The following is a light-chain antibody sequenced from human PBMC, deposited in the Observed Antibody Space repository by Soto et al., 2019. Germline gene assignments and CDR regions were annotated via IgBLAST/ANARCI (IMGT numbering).Light chain of an antibody. V-gene: IGLV2-14*01. J-gene: IGLJ1*01. Sequence: QSALTQPASVSGSPGQSITISCTGTSSDVGGYNYVSWYQQHPGKAPKLMIYDVSNRPSGVSNRFSGSKSGNTASLTISGLQAEDEDDYYFSSYTSSSLYVFGTGTKLTVL. CDR2: DVS. CDR3: SSYTSSSLYV. CDR1: SSDVGGYNY.